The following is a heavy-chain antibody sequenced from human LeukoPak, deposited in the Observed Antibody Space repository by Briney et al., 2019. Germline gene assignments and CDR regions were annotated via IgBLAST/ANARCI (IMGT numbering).Heavy chain of an antibody. CDR3: ARTNYDFWRSEPFDY. Sequence: GGSLRLSCAASGFTFSSYWMSWVRQAPGKGLEWVANIKQDGSEKYYVDSVKGRFTISRDNAKNSLYLQMNSLRAEDTAVYYCARTNYDFWRSEPFDYWGQGTLVTVSS. V-gene: IGHV3-7*01. D-gene: IGHD3-3*01. J-gene: IGHJ4*02. CDR2: IKQDGSEK. CDR1: GFTFSSYW.